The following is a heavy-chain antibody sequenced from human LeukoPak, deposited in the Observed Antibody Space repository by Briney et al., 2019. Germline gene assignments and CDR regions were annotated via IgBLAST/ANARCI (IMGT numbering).Heavy chain of an antibody. D-gene: IGHD3-9*01. J-gene: IGHJ4*02. Sequence: SESLSLTCAVYGGSFSGYYWSWIRQPPGKGLEWIGEINDSGSTKYNSSLKSRVTISVDTSKNQFSMKLSSVTAADTAVYYCARGVSHRNFVWLFHWGQGNLVTVSS. V-gene: IGHV4-34*01. CDR3: ARGVSHRNFVWLFH. CDR2: INDSGST. CDR1: GGSFSGYY.